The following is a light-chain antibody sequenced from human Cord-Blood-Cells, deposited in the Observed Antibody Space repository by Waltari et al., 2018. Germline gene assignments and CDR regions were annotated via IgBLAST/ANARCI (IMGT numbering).Light chain of an antibody. CDR2: WAS. J-gene: IGKJ4*01. CDR3: QQDYSTPLT. CDR1: QSVLYSSNNKNY. V-gene: IGKV4-1*01. Sequence: DIVMTQSPDSLAVSLGERATINCKSSQSVLYSSNNKNYLAWYQQKPGQPPKLLIYWASTRESGVPDRFSGSGSGTAFTLTISSLQAEDVAVYYCQQDYSTPLTFGRGTKVEIK.